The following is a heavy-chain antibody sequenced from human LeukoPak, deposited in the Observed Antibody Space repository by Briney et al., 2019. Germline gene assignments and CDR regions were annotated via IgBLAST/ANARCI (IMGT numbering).Heavy chain of an antibody. CDR2: ISSSSSYI. Sequence: PGGSLRLSCVASGFTFSSYSMNWVRQAPGKGLEWVSSISSSSSYIYYADSVKGRFTISRDNAKNSLYLQMNSLRAEDTAVYYCARAPPGVQGPHTNDYWGQGTLVTVSS. J-gene: IGHJ4*02. CDR1: GFTFSSYS. CDR3: ARAPPGVQGPHTNDY. D-gene: IGHD2-2*01. V-gene: IGHV3-21*01.